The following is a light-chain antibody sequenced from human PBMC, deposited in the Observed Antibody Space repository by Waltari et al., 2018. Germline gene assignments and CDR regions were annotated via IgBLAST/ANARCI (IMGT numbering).Light chain of an antibody. V-gene: IGLV1-40*01. J-gene: IGLJ3*02. CDR3: QSYDTRLGAWV. CDR1: SPNIRAGSD. Sequence: QSVLTQPPSVSGAPGQRVTISCTGSSPNIRAGSDVHWYQHLPGTAPKLLIYGNTNRPSGVPDQFSGSKSGTSASLVITGLQAEDEANYYCQSYDTRLGAWVFGGGTKLTVL. CDR2: GNT.